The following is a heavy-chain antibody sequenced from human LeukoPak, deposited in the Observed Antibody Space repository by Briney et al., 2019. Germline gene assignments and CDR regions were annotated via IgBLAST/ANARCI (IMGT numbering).Heavy chain of an antibody. CDR3: ARGGPHYFDAFDI. J-gene: IGHJ3*02. CDR2: IYHSGNT. CDR1: GGSISSGSYS. D-gene: IGHD3-10*01. V-gene: IGHV4-30-2*01. Sequence: PSGTLSLTCAVSGGSISSGSYSWSWIRQPPGKGLEWIGSIYHSGNTYYNPSLKSRVTISEDRSKNQFSLKLSSVTAADTAVYYCARGGPHYFDAFDIWGQGTMVTVSS.